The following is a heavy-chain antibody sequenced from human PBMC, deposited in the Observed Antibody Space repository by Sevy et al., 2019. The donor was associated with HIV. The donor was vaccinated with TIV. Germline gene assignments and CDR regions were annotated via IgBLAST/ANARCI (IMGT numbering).Heavy chain of an antibody. J-gene: IGHJ6*02. CDR2: ISSSSNYI. CDR3: ARAVAYCSGGTCFPGYYYGMDV. V-gene: IGHV3-21*01. D-gene: IGHD2-15*01. CDR1: GFTFSSYN. Sequence: GGSLRLSCAASGFTFSSYNMNWVRQAPGKGLEWVSSISSSSNYINYADSVKGRFTISRENAKNSLYLEMNTLRAEDTAVYYCARAVAYCSGGTCFPGYYYGMDVWGQGTTVTVSS.